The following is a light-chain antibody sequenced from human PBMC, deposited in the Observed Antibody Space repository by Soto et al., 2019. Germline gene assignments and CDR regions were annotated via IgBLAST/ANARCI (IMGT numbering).Light chain of an antibody. CDR1: ESISRH. V-gene: IGKV1-39*01. J-gene: IGKJ5*01. CDR3: QQRYSTLSIS. CDR2: AAS. Sequence: DIQMTQSPSSLSASVGDRVTITCRASESISRHLNWYQQKPAKAPNLLIYAASTLQNGVPSRFSGSGSGTAFTLTISSLQPEDFATYYCQQRYSTLSISFGQGTRLEIK.